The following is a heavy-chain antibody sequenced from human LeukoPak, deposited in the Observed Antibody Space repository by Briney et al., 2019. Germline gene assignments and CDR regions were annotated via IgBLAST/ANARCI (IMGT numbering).Heavy chain of an antibody. Sequence: ASVKVSCKASGYTFTGYYMHWVRQAPGQGLEWMGRINPKSGGTNYAQKFQGRVTMTRDTSISTAYMELSWLRSDDTAVYYCARDRFDSSGYYVWGQGTLVTVSS. CDR1: GYTFTGYY. CDR2: INPKSGGT. J-gene: IGHJ4*02. D-gene: IGHD3-22*01. CDR3: ARDRFDSSGYYV. V-gene: IGHV1-2*06.